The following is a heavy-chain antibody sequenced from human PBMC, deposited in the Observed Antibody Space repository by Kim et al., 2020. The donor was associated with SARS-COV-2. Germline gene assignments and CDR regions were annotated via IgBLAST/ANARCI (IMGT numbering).Heavy chain of an antibody. Sequence: SETLSLTCTVSGGSISSYYWSWIRQPPGKGLEWIGYIYYSGNTNYNPSLKSRVTISVDTSKNQFSLKLSSVTAADTAVYYCARGPSTIPFDYWGQGTLVTVSS. CDR1: GGSISSYY. D-gene: IGHD5-12*01. V-gene: IGHV4-59*01. CDR3: ARGPSTIPFDY. CDR2: IYYSGNT. J-gene: IGHJ4*02.